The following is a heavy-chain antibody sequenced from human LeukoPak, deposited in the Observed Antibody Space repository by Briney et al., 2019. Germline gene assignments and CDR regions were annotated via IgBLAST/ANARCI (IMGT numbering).Heavy chain of an antibody. J-gene: IGHJ6*03. D-gene: IGHD2-2*01. V-gene: IGHV4-38-2*02. Sequence: SETLSLTCTVSGYSISSGYYWGWIRQPPGKGLEWIGSIYHSGSTYYNPSLKSRVTISVDTSKNQFSLKLSAVTAADTSVYYCASYLSRTSCYHFLYYMDGWGKGTPVPVS. CDR3: ASYLSRTSCYHFLYYMDG. CDR1: GYSISSGYY. CDR2: IYHSGST.